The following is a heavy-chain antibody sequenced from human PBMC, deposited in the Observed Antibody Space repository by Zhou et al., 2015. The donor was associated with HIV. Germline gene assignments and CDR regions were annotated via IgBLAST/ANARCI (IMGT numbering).Heavy chain of an antibody. Sequence: QVQLVQSGAEVKKPGSSVKVSCKASGGTFSSYAISWVRQAPGQGLEWMGGIIPIFGTANYAQKFQGRVTITADESTSTAYMELSSLRSEDTAVYYCAFLPRLLYGDLAYAFDIWGQGTMVTVSS. CDR2: IIPIFGTA. V-gene: IGHV1-69*01. CDR3: AFLPRLLYGDLAYAFDI. J-gene: IGHJ3*02. D-gene: IGHD4-17*01. CDR1: GGTFSSYA.